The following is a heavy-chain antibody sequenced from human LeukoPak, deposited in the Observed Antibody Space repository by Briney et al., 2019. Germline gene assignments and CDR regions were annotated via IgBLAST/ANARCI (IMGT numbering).Heavy chain of an antibody. Sequence: GGSLRLSCAASGFTFSSHGINWVRQAPGKGLEWVSGISPSGSISYYADSVKGRFTISRDNSKNTVSLQMNSLRAEDTALYYCARDLDWGAFDAWGQGTLVTVSS. CDR1: GFTFSSHG. CDR2: ISPSGSIS. CDR3: ARDLDWGAFDA. D-gene: IGHD3-9*01. V-gene: IGHV3-23*01. J-gene: IGHJ5*02.